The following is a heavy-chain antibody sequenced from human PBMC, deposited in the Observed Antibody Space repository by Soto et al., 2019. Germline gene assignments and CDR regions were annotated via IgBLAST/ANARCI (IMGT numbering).Heavy chain of an antibody. V-gene: IGHV4-31*03. CDR3: ARALYSSSSPIDY. CDR2: IYYSGST. Sequence: QVQLQESGPGLVKPSQTLSLTCTVSGGSISSGGYYWSWIRQHPGKGLEWIGYIYYSGSTYYNPSLKSRVTISVDTSKNQCSRTLTSVTAADTAVYYCARALYSSSSPIDYWGQGTLVTVSS. D-gene: IGHD6-6*01. CDR1: GGSISSGGYY. J-gene: IGHJ4*02.